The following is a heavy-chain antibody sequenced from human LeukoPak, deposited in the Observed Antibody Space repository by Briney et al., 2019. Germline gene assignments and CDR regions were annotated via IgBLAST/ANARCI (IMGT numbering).Heavy chain of an antibody. CDR2: IYYSGST. Sequence: SETLSLTCTVSGGSISSSSYYWGWIRQPPGKGLEWIGSIYYSGSTYYNPSLKSRVTISVDTSKNQFSLKLSSVTAADTAVYYCARHMATIPFDYWGRGTLVTVSS. CDR1: GGSISSSSYY. D-gene: IGHD5-24*01. V-gene: IGHV4-39*01. J-gene: IGHJ4*02. CDR3: ARHMATIPFDY.